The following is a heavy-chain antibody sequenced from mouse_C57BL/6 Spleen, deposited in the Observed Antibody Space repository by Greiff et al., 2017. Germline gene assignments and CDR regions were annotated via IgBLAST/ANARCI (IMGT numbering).Heavy chain of an antibody. CDR1: GYAFSSSW. CDR2: IYPGDGDT. CDR3: ARSGDDGFAY. V-gene: IGHV1-82*01. D-gene: IGHD2-2*01. Sequence: LVESGPELVKPGASVKISCKASGYAFSSSWMNWVKQRPGKGLEWIGRIYPGDGDTNYNGKFKGKATLTADKSSSPAYMQLSSLTSEDSAVYFCARSGDDGFAYWGQGTLVTVSA. J-gene: IGHJ3*01.